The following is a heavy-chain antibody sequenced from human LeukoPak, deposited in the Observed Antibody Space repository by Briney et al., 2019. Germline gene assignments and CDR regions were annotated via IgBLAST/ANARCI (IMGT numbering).Heavy chain of an antibody. Sequence: GRSLRLSCAASGFTFSSYSMNWVRQAPGKGLEWVSYISSLSGTIDYADSVKGRFIISRDNAKNSLFLQINSLRAEETAVYDCVRDQGGAVSYWGQGTLVTVSS. CDR3: VRDQGGAVSY. CDR2: ISSLSGTI. CDR1: GFTFSSYS. J-gene: IGHJ4*02. D-gene: IGHD3-16*01. V-gene: IGHV3-48*01.